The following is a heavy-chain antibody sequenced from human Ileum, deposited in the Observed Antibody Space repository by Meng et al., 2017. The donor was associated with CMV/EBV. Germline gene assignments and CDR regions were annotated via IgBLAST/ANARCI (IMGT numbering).Heavy chain of an antibody. Sequence: ASVKVSCKASGYTFTGYYILWMRRAPGHGLEWMGWVNPNTGDTNYAQKFQDRVTITRDTSITTAYMELSRLRCNDTAVYYCARSDVAAAGNYYGLDVWGQGTSVTVSS. J-gene: IGHJ6*02. CDR2: VNPNTGDT. CDR3: ARSDVAAAGNYYGLDV. D-gene: IGHD6-13*01. V-gene: IGHV1-2*02. CDR1: GYTFTGYY.